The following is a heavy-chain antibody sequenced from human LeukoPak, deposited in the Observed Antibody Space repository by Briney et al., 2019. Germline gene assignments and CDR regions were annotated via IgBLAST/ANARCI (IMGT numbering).Heavy chain of an antibody. Sequence: GGSLRLSCAASGFTFSTYTMNWVRQAPGKGLEWVSSISSSSNNINYADSVKGRFTISRDYAMNSVHLQMNSLRVEDTAVYYCARGYQRPDYWGQGTLITVSS. V-gene: IGHV3-21*01. CDR3: ARGYQRPDY. D-gene: IGHD2-2*01. J-gene: IGHJ4*02. CDR1: GFTFSTYT. CDR2: ISSSSNNI.